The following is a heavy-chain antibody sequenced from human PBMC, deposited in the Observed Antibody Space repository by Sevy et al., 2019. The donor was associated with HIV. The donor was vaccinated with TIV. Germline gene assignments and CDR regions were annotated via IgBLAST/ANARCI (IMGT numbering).Heavy chain of an antibody. D-gene: IGHD3-22*01. V-gene: IGHV3-23*01. CDR2: IFGSGGGT. CDR3: AGWRYDSSGSFDAFDI. Sequence: RGSLRLSCAASGFTFSSYAMNWVRQAPGKGLEWVSAIFGSGGGTYYADSVKGRFTISRDNSKNTLYLQMNSLRAEDTAVYYCAGWRYDSSGSFDAFDIWGQGTMVTVSS. CDR1: GFTFSSYA. J-gene: IGHJ3*02.